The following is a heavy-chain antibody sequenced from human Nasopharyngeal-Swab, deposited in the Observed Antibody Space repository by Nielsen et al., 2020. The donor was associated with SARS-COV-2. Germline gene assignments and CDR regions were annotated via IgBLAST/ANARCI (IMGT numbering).Heavy chain of an antibody. CDR1: GFTFSTHA. Sequence: GESLKISCSASGFTFSTHAMSWVRQAPGKRLEWVSSVSGTGHTTKYTDSVKGLFTISRDNSEKKVYLEMHSLRAEDTAVYYCAKDRYCSGGACYFNGFDSWGQGTLVTVSS. CDR2: VSGTGHTT. D-gene: IGHD2-15*01. J-gene: IGHJ4*02. V-gene: IGHV3-23*01. CDR3: AKDRYCSGGACYFNGFDS.